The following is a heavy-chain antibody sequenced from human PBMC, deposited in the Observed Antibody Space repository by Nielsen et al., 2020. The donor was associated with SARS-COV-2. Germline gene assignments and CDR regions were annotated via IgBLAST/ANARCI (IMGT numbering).Heavy chain of an antibody. CDR2: INPIFGTA. CDR1: GGTFSSYA. Sequence: SVKVSCKASGGTFSSYAISWVRQAPGQGLEWMGGINPIFGTANYAQKFQGRVTITADKSTSTAYMELSSLRSEDTAVYYCARAGGYSSGWYPFDYWGQGTLVTVSS. J-gene: IGHJ4*02. V-gene: IGHV1-69*06. D-gene: IGHD6-19*01. CDR3: ARAGGYSSGWYPFDY.